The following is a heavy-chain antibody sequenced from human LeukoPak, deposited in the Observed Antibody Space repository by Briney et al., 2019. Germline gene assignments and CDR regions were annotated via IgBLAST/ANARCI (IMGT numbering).Heavy chain of an antibody. CDR1: GYTFTGYY. D-gene: IGHD6-19*01. CDR2: INPNSGGT. CDR3: TRGRAVGDNEPQVGIFDY. Sequence: ASVNVSCKASGYTFTGYYMHWVRQAPGQGLEWMGWINPNSGGTKYAQKVQGRVTMTRDTSITTAYMELGRLRSDDTAVYHCTRGRAVGDNEPQVGIFDYWGQGTLVTVSS. V-gene: IGHV1-2*02. J-gene: IGHJ4*02.